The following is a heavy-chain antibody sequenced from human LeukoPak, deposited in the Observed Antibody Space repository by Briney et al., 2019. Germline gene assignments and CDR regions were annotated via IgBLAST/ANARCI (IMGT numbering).Heavy chain of an antibody. CDR2: IYYSGST. D-gene: IGHD5-18*01. CDR3: ARYAAMVTGWFDP. J-gene: IGHJ5*02. Sequence: PSETLSLTCTVSGGSISSSSYYWGWIRQPPGKGLEWIGSIYYSGSTYYNPSLKSRATISVDTSKNQFSLKLSSVTAADTAVYYCARYAAMVTGWFDPWGQGTLVTVSS. CDR1: GGSISSSSYY. V-gene: IGHV4-39*01.